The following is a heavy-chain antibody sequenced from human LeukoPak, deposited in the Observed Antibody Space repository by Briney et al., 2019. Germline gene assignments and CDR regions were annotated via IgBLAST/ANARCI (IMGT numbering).Heavy chain of an antibody. J-gene: IGHJ4*02. CDR3: ARADDITILGVVEGTFDY. V-gene: IGHV1-2*02. D-gene: IGHD3-3*01. Sequence: GASVKVSCKASGYTFTGYYMHWVRQAPGQGLEWMGRINPNSGGTNYAQKFQGRVNMTRDTSINTAYMELSRLRSDDTAVYYCARADDITILGVVEGTFDYWGQGTLVTVSS. CDR2: INPNSGGT. CDR1: GYTFTGYY.